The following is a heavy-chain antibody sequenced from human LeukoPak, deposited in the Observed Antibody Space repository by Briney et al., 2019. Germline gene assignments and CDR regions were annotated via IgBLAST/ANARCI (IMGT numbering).Heavy chain of an antibody. Sequence: SVKVSCKASGGTFSSYTISWVRQAPGQGLEWMGRIIPILGIANYAQKFQGRVTITADKSTSTAYMELSSLRSEDTAVYYCARDLRDGYSSFDYWGQGTLVTVSS. CDR3: ARDLRDGYSSFDY. D-gene: IGHD5-24*01. CDR2: IIPILGIA. J-gene: IGHJ4*02. CDR1: GGTFSSYT. V-gene: IGHV1-69*04.